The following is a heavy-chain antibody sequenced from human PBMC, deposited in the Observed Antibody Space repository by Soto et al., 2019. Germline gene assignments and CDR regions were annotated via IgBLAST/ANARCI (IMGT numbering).Heavy chain of an antibody. CDR3: AKGNCLRGPGNGFRP. CDR1: GITFSSYW. D-gene: IGHD2-21*01. V-gene: IGHV3-74*01. J-gene: IGHJ5*02. Sequence: GGSLRLSCAASGITFSSYWMHWVRQAPGKGLVLLTRSNRDGSGGSYADSRKGRFTIYRDNAKNTLYLQMNSLRVEDTAVYYCAKGNCLRGPGNGFRPWGQGTLV. CDR2: SNRDGSGG.